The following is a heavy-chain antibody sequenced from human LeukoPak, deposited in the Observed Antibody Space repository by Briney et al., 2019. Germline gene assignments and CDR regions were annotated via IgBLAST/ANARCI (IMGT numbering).Heavy chain of an antibody. Sequence: ASVKVSCKASGYTFTSYGISWVRQAPGQGLEWMGWISAYNGNTNYAQKLQGRVTMTTDTSTSTAYMELRSLRSDDTAVYYCARDGVYLEWLFSQYNWFDPWGQRTLVTVSS. V-gene: IGHV1-18*01. J-gene: IGHJ5*02. CDR2: ISAYNGNT. CDR1: GYTFTSYG. D-gene: IGHD3-3*01. CDR3: ARDGVYLEWLFSQYNWFDP.